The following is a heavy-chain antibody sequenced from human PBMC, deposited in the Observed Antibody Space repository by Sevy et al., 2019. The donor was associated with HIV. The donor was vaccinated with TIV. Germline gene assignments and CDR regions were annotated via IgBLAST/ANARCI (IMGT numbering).Heavy chain of an antibody. CDR1: GYSFTSSW. CDR3: ARRGASGGWYDFDY. Sequence: GESLKISCKASGYSFTSSWIGWVRQMPGKGLEWMGIIYTTDSDAGYSPSFEGQVTILVDKSISTAYLQWSSLKASDTAMYYCARRGASGGWYDFDYWGQGTLVTVSS. D-gene: IGHD6-19*01. CDR2: IYTTDSDA. V-gene: IGHV5-51*01. J-gene: IGHJ4*02.